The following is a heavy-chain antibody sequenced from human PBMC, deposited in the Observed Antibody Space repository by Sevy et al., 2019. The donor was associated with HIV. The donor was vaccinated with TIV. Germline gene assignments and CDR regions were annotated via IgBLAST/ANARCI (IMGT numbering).Heavy chain of an antibody. V-gene: IGHV4-61*01. D-gene: IGHD5-18*01. J-gene: IGHJ4*02. Sequence: SESLSLTCTVSGDSVSSGSYFWSWIRQPPGKGLEWIGYISYSGSTNYNPSLKSRVTISVDTSKKQFSLKLTSVTAADTAVYFSSRRSRGYSYGWGQGTQVTVSS. CDR1: GDSVSSGSYF. CDR2: ISYSGST. CDR3: SRRSRGYSYG.